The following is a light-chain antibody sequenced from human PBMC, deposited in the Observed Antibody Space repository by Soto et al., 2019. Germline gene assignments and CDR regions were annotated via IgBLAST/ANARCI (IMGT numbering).Light chain of an antibody. V-gene: IGKV3-20*01. CDR1: ESVDSKY. CDR3: LHHGASWVT. J-gene: IGKJ2*01. Sequence: EVVLTQSPGTLSLSPGERATLSCRASESVDSKYLAWYQQKPGQAPRLLFYSASSRATGIPDRFTGSGSGTDFTLTISRLEPEDFAVYFCLHHGASWVTFAQGTNLEIK. CDR2: SAS.